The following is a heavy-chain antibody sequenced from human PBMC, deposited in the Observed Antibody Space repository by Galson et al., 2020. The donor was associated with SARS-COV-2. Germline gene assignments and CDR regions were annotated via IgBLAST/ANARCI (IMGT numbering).Heavy chain of an antibody. Sequence: SETLSLTCAVPGVPISTTNYWSWIRQAPGKGLEWIGSVYPSGSTYYNPSLKSRVTISLDTSKNQFSLRLTSVTAADTALYYCARQGVTMIIVVTFPGWFFDLWGGCALVTVSS. V-gene: IGHV4-38-2*01. CDR3: ARQGVTMIIVVTFPGWFFDL. D-gene: IGHD2-21*02. CDR1: GVPISTTNY. J-gene: IGHJ2*01. CDR2: VYPSGST.